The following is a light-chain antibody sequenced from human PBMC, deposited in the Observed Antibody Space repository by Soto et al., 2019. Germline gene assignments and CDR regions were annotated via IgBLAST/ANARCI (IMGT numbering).Light chain of an antibody. J-gene: IGKJ4*01. CDR3: QQRRELFT. CDR2: GAS. CDR1: QSVISNY. Sequence: EIVLTQYTGTLSLSPGEIATLSCRASQSVISNYLAWYQQKPGLAPRLLIYGASSRATGIPDRFSGSGSGTDFTLTISSLEPEDFAVYYCQQRRELFTFGGGTNVDIK. V-gene: IGKV3D-20*02.